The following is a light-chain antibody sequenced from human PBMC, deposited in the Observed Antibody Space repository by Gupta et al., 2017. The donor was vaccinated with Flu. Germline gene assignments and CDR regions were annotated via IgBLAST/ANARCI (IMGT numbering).Light chain of an antibody. Sequence: AIRMTQSPSSFSASTGDRVTITCRASQGISSYLAWYQQKPGKAPKLLIYAASTLQSGVPARFNGSGSWRDFTLTISCRQSEDFATHYCQQYDSSPKTFGQGTNVEIK. V-gene: IGKV1-8*01. CDR3: QQYDSSPKT. CDR1: QGISSY. CDR2: AAS. J-gene: IGKJ1*01.